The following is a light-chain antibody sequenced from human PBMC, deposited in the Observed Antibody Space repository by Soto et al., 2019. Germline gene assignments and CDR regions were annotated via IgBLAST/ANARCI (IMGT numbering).Light chain of an antibody. CDR3: QQLNSYPST. CDR1: QGISSS. CDR2: AAS. J-gene: IGKJ3*01. V-gene: IGKV1-9*01. Sequence: DIQLTQSPSFLSASVGDRVTITCRASQGISSSLNWYQQKPGKAPNLLIYAASTLQSGVPSRFSGSGSGTEFTLTISSLQPEDFATYYCQQLNSYPSTFGPGTKMDIK.